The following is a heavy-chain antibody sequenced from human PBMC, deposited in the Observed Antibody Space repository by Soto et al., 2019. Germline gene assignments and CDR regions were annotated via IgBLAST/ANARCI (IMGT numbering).Heavy chain of an antibody. CDR2: ISSSSSTI. V-gene: IGHV3-48*02. J-gene: IGHJ3*02. CDR3: ARDIAIFGVSDDAFDI. CDR1: GFTFSSYS. Sequence: EVQLVESGGGLVQPGGSLRLSCAASGFTFSSYSMNWVRQAPGKGLEWVSYISSSSSTIYYADSVKGRFTISRDNAKNSLYLQMNSLRDEDTAVYYCARDIAIFGVSDDAFDIWGQGTMVTVSS. D-gene: IGHD3-3*01.